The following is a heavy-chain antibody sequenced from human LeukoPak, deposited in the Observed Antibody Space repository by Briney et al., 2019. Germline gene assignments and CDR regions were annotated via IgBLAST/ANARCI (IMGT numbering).Heavy chain of an antibody. V-gene: IGHV4-39*07. CDR2: IYYSGNT. CDR3: ARDLRGDGNYFDY. D-gene: IGHD3-16*01. Sequence: PSETLSLTCTVSGGSVSSSTYYWGWIRQPPGKGLEWIGTIYYSGNTYYNPSLKSRVTISVDTSKNQFSLKLSSVTAADTAVYYCARDLRGDGNYFDYWGQGTLVTVSS. J-gene: IGHJ4*02. CDR1: GGSVSSSTYY.